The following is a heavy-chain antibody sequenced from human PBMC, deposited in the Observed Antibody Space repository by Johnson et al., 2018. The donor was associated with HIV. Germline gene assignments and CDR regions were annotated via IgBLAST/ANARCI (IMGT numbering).Heavy chain of an antibody. V-gene: IGHV3-30*02. Sequence: QVQLVESGGGVVQPGGSLRLSCAASGFTFSSYGMHWVRQAPGKGLEWVAFIRYDGSNKYYADSVKGRFTISRDNAMNSLYLQMDSLRAEDTAVYYCARFEAFITTHRVVGEAFDIWGQGTMVTVSS. CDR3: ARFEAFITTHRVVGEAFDI. J-gene: IGHJ3*02. CDR1: GFTFSSYG. D-gene: IGHD3-10*01. CDR2: IRYDGSNK.